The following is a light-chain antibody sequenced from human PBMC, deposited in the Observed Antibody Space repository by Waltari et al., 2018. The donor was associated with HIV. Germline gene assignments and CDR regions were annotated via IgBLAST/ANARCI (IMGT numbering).Light chain of an antibody. CDR2: QVD. J-gene: IGLJ2*01. CDR3: ASYTANDTVI. V-gene: IGLV2-14*01. CDR1: ARDFGFDNF. Sequence: SGLTQPASLSGFPGQSITISCTGAARDFGFDNFISWYQQPPGTVPNVILSQVDSRASGISHRSSGSKSGNTASLTISGLQAEDEAVYYCASYTANDTVIFAGGTTVTVL.